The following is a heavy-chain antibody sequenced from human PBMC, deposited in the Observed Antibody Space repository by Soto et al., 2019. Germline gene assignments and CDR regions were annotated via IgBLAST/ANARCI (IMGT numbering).Heavy chain of an antibody. Sequence: QMQLVESGGGVVQPGRSLRLSCAASGFSFSGYAMNWVRQAPGKGLEWVAFISYDGSNKSYADSVKGRFTIARDNSKNTLFLQMNSLRAEDKAVYYCARDLGTNYYYYDRMDVWGKGSTVTVSS. J-gene: IGHJ6*04. V-gene: IGHV3-30-3*01. D-gene: IGHD2-2*01. CDR3: ARDLGTNYYYYDRMDV. CDR2: ISYDGSNK. CDR1: GFSFSGYA.